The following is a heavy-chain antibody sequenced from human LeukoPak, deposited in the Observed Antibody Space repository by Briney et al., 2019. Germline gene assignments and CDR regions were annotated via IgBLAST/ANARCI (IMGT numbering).Heavy chain of an antibody. J-gene: IGHJ4*02. CDR1: GGTFSSYA. D-gene: IGHD5-12*01. CDR3: ARGRSTGYPYYFEY. Sequence: ASVKVSCKASGGTFSSYAISWVRQAPGQGLEWMGWMNPNSGSTGYAQKFQGRVTITRNTSISTAYMELSGLRSEDTAVYYCARGRSTGYPYYFEYWGQGTLVTVSS. CDR2: MNPNSGST. V-gene: IGHV1-8*03.